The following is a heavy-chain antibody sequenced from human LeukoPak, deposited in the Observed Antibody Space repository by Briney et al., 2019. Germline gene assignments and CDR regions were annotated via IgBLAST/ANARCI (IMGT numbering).Heavy chain of an antibody. CDR1: GFTVSSNY. D-gene: IGHD3-10*01. J-gene: IGHJ4*02. V-gene: IGHV3-53*01. CDR3: ARDSITMVRGVIFSANYFDY. CDR2: IYSGGST. Sequence: GSLRLSCAASGFTVSSNYMSWVRQAPGKGLEWVSVIYSGGSTYYADSVKGRFTISRDNSKNTLYLQMNSLRAEDTAVYYCARDSITMVRGVIFSANYFDYWGQGTLVTVSS.